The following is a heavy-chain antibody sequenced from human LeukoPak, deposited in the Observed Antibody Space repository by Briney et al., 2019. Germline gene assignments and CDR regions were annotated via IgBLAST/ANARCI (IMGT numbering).Heavy chain of an antibody. J-gene: IGHJ6*04. Sequence: GRSLRLSCAASGFTFSSYGMHWVRQAPGKGLEWVAVMSYDGSNKYYADSVKGRFTISRDNSKNTLYLQMNSLRAEDTAVYYCAKEDTAMVIYYYYGMDVWGKGTTVTASS. V-gene: IGHV3-30*18. CDR1: GFTFSSYG. CDR2: MSYDGSNK. CDR3: AKEDTAMVIYYYYGMDV. D-gene: IGHD5-18*01.